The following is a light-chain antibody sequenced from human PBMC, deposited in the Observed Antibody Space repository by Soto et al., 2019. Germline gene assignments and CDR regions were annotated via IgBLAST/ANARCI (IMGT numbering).Light chain of an antibody. Sequence: PGERATLSCRASQSVNSNLAWYQQKPGQAPRLLIYDASRRATGIPARFSGTGSGTDFTLTISSLEPEDFAVYYCQQRSNWPAFGGGTKVDIK. J-gene: IGKJ4*01. CDR3: QQRSNWPA. CDR2: DAS. CDR1: QSVNSN. V-gene: IGKV3-11*01.